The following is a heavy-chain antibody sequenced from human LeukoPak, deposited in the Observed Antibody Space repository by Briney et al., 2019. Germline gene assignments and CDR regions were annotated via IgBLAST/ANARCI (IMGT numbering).Heavy chain of an antibody. Sequence: ASVKVSCKASGYTFSGHYMHWLRQAPGQGLEWMGWINPNSGDTNFAQNFEGRVTMTRDTSSSIAYMELSGLRSDDTAVYYCAIVPTTYFFDYWGQGTPVTVSS. D-gene: IGHD5-12*01. J-gene: IGHJ4*02. CDR2: INPNSGDT. CDR3: AIVPTTYFFDY. CDR1: GYTFSGHY. V-gene: IGHV1-2*02.